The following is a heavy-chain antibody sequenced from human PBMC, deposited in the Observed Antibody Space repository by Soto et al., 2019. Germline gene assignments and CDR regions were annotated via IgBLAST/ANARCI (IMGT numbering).Heavy chain of an antibody. Sequence: QVQLVQSGAEVKKPGSSVKVSCKASGGTFSSYAISWVRQAPGQGLEWMGGIIPIFGTANYAQKFQGRVTITEDETTSTAYMELSSLRSEDTAVYYCARDQEYYGSARPPAWFDPWGQGTLVTVSS. CDR1: GGTFSSYA. V-gene: IGHV1-69*01. D-gene: IGHD3-10*01. CDR2: IIPIFGTA. J-gene: IGHJ5*02. CDR3: ARDQEYYGSARPPAWFDP.